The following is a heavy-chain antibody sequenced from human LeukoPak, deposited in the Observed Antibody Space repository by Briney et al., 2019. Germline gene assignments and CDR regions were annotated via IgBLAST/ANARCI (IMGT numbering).Heavy chain of an antibody. D-gene: IGHD5-12*01. J-gene: IGHJ4*02. CDR1: GYSFTNYW. V-gene: IGHV5-51*01. CDR3: ARLPGYMYADVSFDY. Sequence: GESLKISCKGSGYSFTNYWIGWVRQLPGKVLEWMGIIYPGDSDTRYSPSFQGQVTISADKSISTAYLQWSSLQASNTAMYYCARLPGYMYADVSFDYWGQGTLVTVSS. CDR2: IYPGDSDT.